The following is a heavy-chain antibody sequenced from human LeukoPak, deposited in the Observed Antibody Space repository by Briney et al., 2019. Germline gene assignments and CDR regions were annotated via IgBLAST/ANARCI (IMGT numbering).Heavy chain of an antibody. Sequence: SQTLSLTCTVSGGSTSSGDYYWSWIRQPPGKGLEWIGYIYYSGSTYYNPSLKSRVTISVDTSKNQFSLKLSSVTAADTAVYYCARGSYYYDSSGYLDHFDYWGQGTLVTVSS. D-gene: IGHD3-22*01. CDR2: IYYSGST. CDR3: ARGSYYYDSSGYLDHFDY. J-gene: IGHJ4*02. CDR1: GGSTSSGDYY. V-gene: IGHV4-30-4*08.